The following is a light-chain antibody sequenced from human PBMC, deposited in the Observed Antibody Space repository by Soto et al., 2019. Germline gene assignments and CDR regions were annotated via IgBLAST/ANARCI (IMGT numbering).Light chain of an antibody. CDR2: AAS. Sequence: DIQMTQSPSSLSASIGDRVTITCRASQSIGNYLSWYQQKPGKAPKLLIYAASSLQGGTPSRFSGSRSGTEFTLTISGLQPDDFATYFCHYSSNSLTFGGGTKVEIK. CDR1: QSIGNY. J-gene: IGKJ4*01. V-gene: IGKV1-39*01. CDR3: HYSSNSLT.